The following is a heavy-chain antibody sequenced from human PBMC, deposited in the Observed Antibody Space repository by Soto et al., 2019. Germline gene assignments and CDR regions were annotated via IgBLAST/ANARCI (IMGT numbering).Heavy chain of an antibody. Sequence: WGSLRLSCAASGFTFSSYGMHWVRQAPGKGLEWVAVISYDGSNKYYADSVKGRFTISRDNSKNTLYLQMNSLRAEDTAVYYCAKEVRWLRHLYFDYWGQGTLVTVSS. J-gene: IGHJ4*02. CDR3: AKEVRWLRHLYFDY. V-gene: IGHV3-30*18. CDR1: GFTFSSYG. CDR2: ISYDGSNK. D-gene: IGHD5-12*01.